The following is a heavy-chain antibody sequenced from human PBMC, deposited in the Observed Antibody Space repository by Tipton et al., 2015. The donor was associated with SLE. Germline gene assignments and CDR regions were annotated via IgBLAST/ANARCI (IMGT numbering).Heavy chain of an antibody. J-gene: IGHJ5*02. V-gene: IGHV3-21*03. CDR3: AGDDYASGIT. D-gene: IGHD3-10*01. CDR2: ISGSGNVF. CDR1: GFTFSTFA. Sequence: SLRLSCVASGFTFSTFAMSWFRQAPGKGLEWVSSISGSGNVFAYADSVKGRFTISRDNAKNSLYLQMNSLRVEDTAVYFCAGDDYASGITWGQGTLVTVSS.